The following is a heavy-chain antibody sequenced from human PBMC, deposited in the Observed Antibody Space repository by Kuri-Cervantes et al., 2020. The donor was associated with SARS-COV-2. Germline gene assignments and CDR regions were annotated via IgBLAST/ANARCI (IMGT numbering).Heavy chain of an antibody. V-gene: IGHV1-69*06. CDR2: IIPIFGTA. CDR1: GGTFSSYA. Sequence: SVKVSCKASGGTFSSYAISWWRQAPGQGLEWMGGIIPIFGTANYAQKFQGRVTITADKYTSTAYVELSSLRSEDTAVYYCARQVGSYGHWFDPWGQGTLVTVSS. D-gene: IGHD5-18*01. CDR3: ARQVGSYGHWFDP. J-gene: IGHJ5*02.